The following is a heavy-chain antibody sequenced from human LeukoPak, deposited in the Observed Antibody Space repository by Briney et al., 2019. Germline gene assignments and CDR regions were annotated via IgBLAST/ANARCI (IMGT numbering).Heavy chain of an antibody. CDR2: INPSDSDT. V-gene: IGHV5-51*01. Sequence: GESLKVSCKGSGYSFTNYWIAWVRQMPGRGLEWMVIINPSDSDTRYSPSFQGQVTISADKSISTAYLQWSSLKASDSAMYYCARAWNFDYWGQGTLVTVSS. CDR3: ARAWNFDY. J-gene: IGHJ4*02. D-gene: IGHD1-1*01. CDR1: GYSFTNYW.